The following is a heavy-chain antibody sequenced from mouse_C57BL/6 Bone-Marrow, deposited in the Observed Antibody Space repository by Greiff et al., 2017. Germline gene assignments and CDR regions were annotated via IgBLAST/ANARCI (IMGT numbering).Heavy chain of an antibody. D-gene: IGHD2-2*01. J-gene: IGHJ3*01. V-gene: IGHV1-15*01. Sequence: VQLQESGAELVRPGASVTLSCKASGYTFTDYEMHWVKQTPVHGLEWIGAIDPETGGTAYNQKFKGKAILTADKSSSTAYMALRSLTSEDSAVYYCTRRGLPAWFAYWGQGTLVTVSA. CDR1: GYTFTDYE. CDR2: IDPETGGT. CDR3: TRRGLPAWFAY.